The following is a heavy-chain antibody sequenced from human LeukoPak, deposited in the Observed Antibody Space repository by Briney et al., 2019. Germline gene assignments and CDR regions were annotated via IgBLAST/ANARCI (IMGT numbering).Heavy chain of an antibody. D-gene: IGHD6-19*01. V-gene: IGHV4-59*01. CDR2: IHGSGYS. CDR3: ARETMLAGFASGLGFNY. J-gene: IGHJ4*02. Sequence: PPETLALTCTVSGASISSWYWSWIRQPPGKGLEWIGNIHGSGYSNYNPSLKSRLSMSLDTSRSQFSLSLTSVTAADTATYYCARETMLAGFASGLGFNYWGQGILVTVSS. CDR1: GASISSWY.